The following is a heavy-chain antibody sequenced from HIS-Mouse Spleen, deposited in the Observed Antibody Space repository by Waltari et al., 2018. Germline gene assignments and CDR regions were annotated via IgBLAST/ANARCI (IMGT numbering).Heavy chain of an antibody. CDR3: AREIPYSSSWYDWYFDL. D-gene: IGHD6-13*01. V-gene: IGHV4-39*07. CDR2: LYYGGST. J-gene: IGHJ2*01. Sequence: QLQLQESGPGLVKPSETLSLTCTVPGGSFSSTSYYWGRIRQPPGKGLEWIGSLYYGGSTYYNPSLKSRVTISVDTSKNQFSLKLSSVTAADTAVYYCAREIPYSSSWYDWYFDLWGRGTLVTVSS. CDR1: GGSFSSTSYY.